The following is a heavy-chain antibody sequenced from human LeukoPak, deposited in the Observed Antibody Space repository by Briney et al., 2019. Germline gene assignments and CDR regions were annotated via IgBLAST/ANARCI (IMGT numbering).Heavy chain of an antibody. D-gene: IGHD3-22*01. V-gene: IGHV3-23*01. Sequence: GGSLRLSCAASGFTFSSYAMSWVRQAPGKGLEWVSAISGSGGSTYYADSVKGRFTISRDNSKNTLYLQMNSLRAEDTAAYYCAGYYYDSSGYLTYYYYYMDVWGKGTTVTVSS. CDR1: GFTFSSYA. CDR3: AGYYYDSSGYLTYYYYYMDV. CDR2: ISGSGGST. J-gene: IGHJ6*03.